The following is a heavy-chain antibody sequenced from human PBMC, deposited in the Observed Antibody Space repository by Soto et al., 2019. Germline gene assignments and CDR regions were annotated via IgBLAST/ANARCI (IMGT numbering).Heavy chain of an antibody. CDR2: LYWNGIE. CDR3: AHGDPLDFHY. CDR1: GFSLSTSGEA. D-gene: IGHD3-10*01. J-gene: IGHJ4*02. Sequence: QITLRESGPALVKPTQPLTLTCTSSGFSLSTSGEAVGWIRQPPGKGLEWLALLYWNGIERYTPSLKNRLSITKDTSKNNGVLTMTNMDPVDAATYYCAHGDPLDFHYWGQGTLVTVSS. V-gene: IGHV2-5*01.